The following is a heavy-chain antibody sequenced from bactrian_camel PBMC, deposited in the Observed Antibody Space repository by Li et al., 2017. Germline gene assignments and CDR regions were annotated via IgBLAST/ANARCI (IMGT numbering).Heavy chain of an antibody. CDR1: GFTASLYA. CDR3: AKGPRSDCYSESWRSYEHNY. V-gene: IGHV3S40*01. D-gene: IGHD3*01. J-gene: IGHJ4*01. Sequence: DVQLVESGGDLVQPGGSLRLSCVASGFTASLYAMSWVRQAPGKGLERVSTIRSGGDNTYYLDSVKGRFTVSRDNAKNTMYLQLNSLESEDTAMYYCAKGPRSDCYSESWRSYEHNYWGQGTQVTVS. CDR2: IRSGGDNT.